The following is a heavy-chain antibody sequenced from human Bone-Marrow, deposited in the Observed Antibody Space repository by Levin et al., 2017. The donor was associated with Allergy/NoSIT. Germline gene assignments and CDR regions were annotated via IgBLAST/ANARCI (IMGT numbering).Heavy chain of an antibody. CDR1: GDSISSGDYY. Sequence: SETLSLTCTVSGDSISSGDYYWSWIRQPPGKGLEGIGYIDYSGRTNYNSSLKSRVTISVDTSKNQFSLSLSSVTAADTAVYYCARECGPGYCPSYVVDVWGQGNTVSVSS. J-gene: IGHJ6*02. CDR2: IDYSGRT. V-gene: IGHV4-30-4*01. D-gene: IGHD2-15*01. CDR3: ARECGPGYCPSYVVDV.